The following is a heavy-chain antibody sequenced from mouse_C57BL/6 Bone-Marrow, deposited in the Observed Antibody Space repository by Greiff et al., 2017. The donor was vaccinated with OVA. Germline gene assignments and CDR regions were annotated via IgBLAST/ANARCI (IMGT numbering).Heavy chain of an antibody. J-gene: IGHJ1*03. CDR3: TTTGYWYFDV. V-gene: IGHV14-4*01. CDR2: IDPENGDT. CDR1: GFNIKDDY. Sequence: EVQLQQSGAELVRPGASVKLSCTASGFNIKDDYMHWVKQRPEKGLEWIGWIDPENGDTEYASKFQGKATITGDTASNTAYLQISSLTSEDTAVYYCTTTGYWYFDVWGTGTTVTVSS.